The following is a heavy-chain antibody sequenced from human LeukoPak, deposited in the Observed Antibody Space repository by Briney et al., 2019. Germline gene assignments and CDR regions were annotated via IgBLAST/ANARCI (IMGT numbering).Heavy chain of an antibody. CDR2: IIPIFGTA. CDR3: ASFYYDSSGYKYFQH. D-gene: IGHD3-22*01. J-gene: IGHJ1*01. CDR1: GYTFTSYG. Sequence: ASVKVSCKASGYTFTSYGISWVRQAPGQGLEWMGRIIPIFGTANYAQKFQGRVTITTDESTSTAYMELSSLRSEDTAVYYCASFYYDSSGYKYFQHWGQGTLVTVSS. V-gene: IGHV1-69*05.